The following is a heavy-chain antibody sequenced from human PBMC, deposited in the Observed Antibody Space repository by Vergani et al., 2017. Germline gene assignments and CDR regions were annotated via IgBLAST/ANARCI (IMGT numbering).Heavy chain of an antibody. V-gene: IGHV4-34*01. J-gene: IGHJ4*02. CDR2: INHSGST. D-gene: IGHD3-3*02. Sequence: QLQLQESGPGLVKPSETLSLTCAVYGGSFSGYYWSWIRQPPGKGLEWIGEINHSGSTNYNPSLKSRVTISVDTSKNQFSLKLSSVTAADTAVYYCARGLGGALSWGQGTLVTVSS. CDR1: GGSFSGYY. CDR3: ARGLGGALS.